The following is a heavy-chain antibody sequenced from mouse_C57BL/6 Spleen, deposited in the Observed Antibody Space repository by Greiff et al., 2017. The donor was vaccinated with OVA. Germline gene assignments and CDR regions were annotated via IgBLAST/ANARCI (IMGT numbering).Heavy chain of an antibody. Sequence: EVKLMESGGGLVKPGGSLKLSCAASGFTFSSYTMSWVRQTPEKRLGWVATISGGGGNTYYPDSVKGRFTISRDNAKNTLYLQMSSLRSEDTALYYCARHEYYGSSGGFDDWGQGTTLTVSS. V-gene: IGHV5-9*01. CDR2: ISGGGGNT. J-gene: IGHJ2*01. CDR1: GFTFSSYT. D-gene: IGHD1-1*01. CDR3: ARHEYYGSSGGFDD.